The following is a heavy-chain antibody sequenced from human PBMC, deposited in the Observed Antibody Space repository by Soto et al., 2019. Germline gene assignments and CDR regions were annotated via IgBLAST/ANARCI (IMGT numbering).Heavy chain of an antibody. CDR3: AGAASYASSYYFDF. V-gene: IGHV4-61*01. CDR1: GGSVSSGSYY. CDR2: IYYSGST. Sequence: PSETLSLTCTVSGGSVSSGSYYWSWIRQPPGKGLEWIGFIYYSGSTSYYPSFKSRVTISLDTSRNQFSLKLSSVTAADTAVYYCAGAASYASSYYFDFWGQGTLVTVSS. J-gene: IGHJ4*02. D-gene: IGHD6-6*01.